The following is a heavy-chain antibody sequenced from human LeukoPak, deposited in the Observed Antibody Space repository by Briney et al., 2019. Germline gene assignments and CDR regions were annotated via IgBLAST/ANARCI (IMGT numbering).Heavy chain of an antibody. CDR1: GFTFSSYS. Sequence: GGSLRLSCAASGFTFSSYSMNWVPQAPGKGLEWVSSISSSSSYIYYADSVKGRFTISRDNAKNSLYLQMNSLRAEDTAVYYCARPSGSYANDAFDIWGQGTMVTVSS. J-gene: IGHJ3*02. CDR3: ARPSGSYANDAFDI. D-gene: IGHD1-26*01. V-gene: IGHV3-21*01. CDR2: ISSSSSYI.